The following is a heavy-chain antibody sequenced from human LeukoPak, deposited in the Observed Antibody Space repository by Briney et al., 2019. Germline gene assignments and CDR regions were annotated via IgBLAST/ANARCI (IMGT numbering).Heavy chain of an antibody. D-gene: IGHD4-23*01. J-gene: IGHJ3*02. Sequence: SETLSLTCAVYGGSFSGYYWSWIRQPSGKGLEWIGEINHSGSTNYNPSLKSRVTMSVDTSKNQFSLKLSSVTAADTAVYYCAKDYGGNSHDAFDIWGQGTMVTVSS. CDR2: INHSGST. CDR1: GGSFSGYY. V-gene: IGHV4-34*01. CDR3: AKDYGGNSHDAFDI.